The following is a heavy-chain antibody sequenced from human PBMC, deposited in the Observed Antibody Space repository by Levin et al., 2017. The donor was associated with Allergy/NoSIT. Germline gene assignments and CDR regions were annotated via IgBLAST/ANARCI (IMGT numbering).Heavy chain of an antibody. D-gene: IGHD6-13*01. V-gene: IGHV3-30*18. CDR1: GFTFSSYG. CDR3: AKDSAAAGTGLVDY. Sequence: GGSLRLSCAASGFTFSSYGMHWVRQAPGKGLESVAVISYDGSNKYYADSVKGRFTISRDNSKNTLYLQMNSLRAEDTAVYYCAKDSAAAGTGLVDYWGQGTLVTVSS. J-gene: IGHJ4*02. CDR2: ISYDGSNK.